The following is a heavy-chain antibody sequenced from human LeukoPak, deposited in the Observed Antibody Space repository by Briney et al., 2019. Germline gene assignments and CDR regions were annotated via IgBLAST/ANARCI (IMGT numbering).Heavy chain of an antibody. J-gene: IGHJ4*02. V-gene: IGHV3-23*01. CDR1: GFTFSSHA. CDR3: AKDLTTGTTIWSFDY. CDR2: ITDSGGKT. Sequence: PGGSLRLSCEASGFTFSSHAMSWVRQAPGKGLEWVSAITDSGGKTNYADSVKGRFTIFRDNSKNTLYLQMNSLRAEDTAVYYCAKDLTTGTTIWSFDYWGQGTL. D-gene: IGHD1-7*01.